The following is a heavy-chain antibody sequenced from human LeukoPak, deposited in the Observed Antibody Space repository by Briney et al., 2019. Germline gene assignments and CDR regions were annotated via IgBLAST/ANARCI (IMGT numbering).Heavy chain of an antibody. CDR2: FDPEDGET. D-gene: IGHD3-10*01. Sequence: ASVKVSCKVSGYTLTELSMHWVRQAPGKGLEWMGGFDPEDGETIYAQKFQGRVTMTEDTSTDTAYMELSSLRSEDTAVYYCVTGPSITMVRGVINPYYYYGMDVWGKGTTVTVSS. J-gene: IGHJ6*04. CDR1: GYTLTELS. V-gene: IGHV1-24*01. CDR3: VTGPSITMVRGVINPYYYYGMDV.